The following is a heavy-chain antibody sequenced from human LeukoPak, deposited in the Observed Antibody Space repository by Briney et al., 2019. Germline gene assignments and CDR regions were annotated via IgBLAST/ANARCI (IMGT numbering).Heavy chain of an antibody. D-gene: IGHD3-3*02. CDR1: GFTFSSYS. J-gene: IGHJ5*02. V-gene: IGHV3-21*04. Sequence: PGGSLRLSCAASGFTFSSYSMNWVRQAPGKGLEWVSSISSSSSYIYYADSVKGRFTISRDNAKNSLYLQMNSLRAEDTAVYYCANVLGLKFNWFDPWGQGTLVTVSS. CDR3: ANVLGLKFNWFDP. CDR2: ISSSSSYI.